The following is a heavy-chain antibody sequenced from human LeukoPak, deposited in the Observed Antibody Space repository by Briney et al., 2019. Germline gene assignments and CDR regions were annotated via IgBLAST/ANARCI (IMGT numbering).Heavy chain of an antibody. Sequence: PSETLSLTCAVSGGSISSYYWSWIRQPLGKGREWRGYIYYSGSTNYNPSLMNRVTISVDTSKNQFSLQLSSVPAADTAVYSCARDLSSDSSGWYLTGAFDIWGQGTMVTVSS. CDR3: ARDLSSDSSGWYLTGAFDI. D-gene: IGHD6-19*01. CDR2: IYYSGST. J-gene: IGHJ3*02. V-gene: IGHV4-59*01. CDR1: GGSISSYY.